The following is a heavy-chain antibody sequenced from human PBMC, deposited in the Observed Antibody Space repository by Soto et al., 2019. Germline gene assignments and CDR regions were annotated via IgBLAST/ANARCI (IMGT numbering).Heavy chain of an antibody. CDR1: GFTFDDYA. J-gene: IGHJ1*01. CDR3: AKDIGVAAAGTPEYFQH. D-gene: IGHD6-13*01. CDR2: ISWNSGSI. V-gene: IGHV3-9*01. Sequence: VQLVESGGGLVQPGRSLRLSCAASGFTFDDYAMHWVRQAPGKGLEWVSGISWNSGSIGYADSVKGRFTISRDNAKNSLYLQMNSLRAEDTALYYCAKDIGVAAAGTPEYFQHWGQGTLVTVSS.